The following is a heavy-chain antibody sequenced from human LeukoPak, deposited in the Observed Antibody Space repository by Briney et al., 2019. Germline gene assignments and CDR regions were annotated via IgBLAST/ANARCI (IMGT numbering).Heavy chain of an antibody. V-gene: IGHV3-23*01. J-gene: IGHJ4*02. CDR2: ISGSGGTT. D-gene: IGHD3-10*01. CDR3: AKQAGGSGNYYYY. CDR1: GFTFSSYG. Sequence: GGSLRLSCEASGFTFSSYGMSWVRQAPGKGLEWVSAISGSGGTTYYADSVKGRFTISRDNSKNTLYLQMSSLRAEDTAVYFCAKQAGGSGNYYYYWGQGTLVTVSS.